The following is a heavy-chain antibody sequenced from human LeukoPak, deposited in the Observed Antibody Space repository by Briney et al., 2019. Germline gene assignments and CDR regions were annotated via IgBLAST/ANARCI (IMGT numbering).Heavy chain of an antibody. D-gene: IGHD5-12*01. Sequence: PGGSLRLSCAASGFKFSDYYTGLIRQAPGRGLEWVSYISGDGHTIFYGDSVKGRCTVSRVNADNSLYMELKSLRADDTAVYYCARRTSSGYGGLDSWGQGTLVTVSS. V-gene: IGHV3-11*01. CDR1: GFKFSDYY. J-gene: IGHJ4*02. CDR3: ARRTSSGYGGLDS. CDR2: ISGDGHTI.